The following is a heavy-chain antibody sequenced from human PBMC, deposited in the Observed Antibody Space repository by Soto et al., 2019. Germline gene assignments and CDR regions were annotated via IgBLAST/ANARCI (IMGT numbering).Heavy chain of an antibody. CDR1: GFIFSSYT. D-gene: IGHD4-17*01. CDR2: VSSSSSNI. Sequence: EVQLVESGGGLVKPGGSLRLSCAASGFIFSSYTMTWVRQAPGKGLEWVSSVSSSSSNIAYADSVKGRFSVSRDNANNSLLLQLNSLRAEDTAVYYWACEDYAGAFTRFDYLRLGALVTVSS. CDR3: ACEDYAGAFTRFDY. J-gene: IGHJ4*02. V-gene: IGHV3-21*01.